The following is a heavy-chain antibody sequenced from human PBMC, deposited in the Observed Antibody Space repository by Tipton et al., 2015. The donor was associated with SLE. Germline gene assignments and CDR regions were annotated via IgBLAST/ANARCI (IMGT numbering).Heavy chain of an antibody. J-gene: IGHJ4*02. CDR2: IYHSGGT. CDR1: GGSFSGYY. D-gene: IGHD3-10*01. Sequence: TLSLTCAVYGGSFSGYYWSWIRQPPGKGLEWIGEIYHSGGTNYNPSLRSRVTISIDKSKKQFSLKLSSVTAADTAVYYCARDLVRGVSGGYWGQGTLVTVSS. CDR3: ARDLVRGVSGGY. V-gene: IGHV4-34*01.